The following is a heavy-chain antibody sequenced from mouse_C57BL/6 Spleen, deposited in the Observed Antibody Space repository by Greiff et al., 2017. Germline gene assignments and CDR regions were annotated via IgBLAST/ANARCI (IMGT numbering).Heavy chain of an antibody. J-gene: IGHJ4*01. CDR1: GYTFTSYN. Sequence: QVQLQQSGAELVRPGASVKMSCKASGYTFTSYNMHWVKQTPRQGLEWIGAIYPGNGDTSYNQKFKGKATLTVDKSSSTAYMQLSSLTSEDSAVYFCARGIYYDYDAVPGAMDYWGQGTSVTVSS. CDR3: ARGIYYDYDAVPGAMDY. V-gene: IGHV1-12*01. CDR2: IYPGNGDT. D-gene: IGHD2-4*01.